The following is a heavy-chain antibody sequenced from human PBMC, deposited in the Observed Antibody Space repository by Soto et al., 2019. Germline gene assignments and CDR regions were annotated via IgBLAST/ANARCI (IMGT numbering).Heavy chain of an antibody. CDR2: ISSSSSYI. D-gene: IGHD3-10*01. V-gene: IGHV3-21*01. CDR3: ARDITIHYGMDV. J-gene: IGHJ6*02. CDR1: GFTFSSYS. Sequence: EVQLVESGGGLVKPGGSLRLSCAASGFTFSSYSMNWVRQAPGKGLEWVSSISSSSSYIYYADSVKGRFTISRDNAKNSLYLQMNSLRAEDTAVYYCARDITIHYGMDVWGQGTTVTVSS.